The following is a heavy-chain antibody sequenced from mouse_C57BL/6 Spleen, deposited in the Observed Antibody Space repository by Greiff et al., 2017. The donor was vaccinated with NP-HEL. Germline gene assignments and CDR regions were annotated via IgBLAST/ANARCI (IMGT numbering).Heavy chain of an antibody. Sequence: VQLQHSGAELVRPGASVTLSCKASGYTFTDYEMHWVKQTPVHGLEWIGAIDPETGGTAYNQKFKGKAILTADKSSSTAYMELRSLTSEDSAVYYCTRSDYYGSSSFAYWGQGTLVTVSA. CDR1: GYTFTDYE. D-gene: IGHD1-1*01. J-gene: IGHJ3*01. CDR2: IDPETGGT. CDR3: TRSDYYGSSSFAY. V-gene: IGHV1-15*01.